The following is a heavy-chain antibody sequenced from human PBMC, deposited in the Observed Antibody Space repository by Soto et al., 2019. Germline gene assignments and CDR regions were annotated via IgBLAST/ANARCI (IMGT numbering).Heavy chain of an antibody. J-gene: IGHJ4*02. CDR3: ARDSGFGELLSFDY. CDR1: GGSISSYY. V-gene: IGHV4-59*01. D-gene: IGHD3-10*01. CDR2: IYYSGST. Sequence: PSETLSLTCTVSGGSISSYYWSWIRQPPGKGLEWIGYIYYSGSTNYNPSLKSRVTISVDTSKNQFSLKLSSVTAADTAVYYCARDSGFGELLSFDYWSQGTLVTVSS.